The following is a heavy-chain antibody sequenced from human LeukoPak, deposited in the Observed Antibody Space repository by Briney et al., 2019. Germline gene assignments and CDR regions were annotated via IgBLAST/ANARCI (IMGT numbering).Heavy chain of an antibody. CDR2: IIPIFGTA. CDR1: GGTFSSHA. Sequence: ASVKVSCKASGGTFSSHAISWVRQAPGQGLEWMGRIIPIFGTANYAQKFQGRVTITSDESTSTAYLELSSLRSEDPAVYYCARASGWVHSGSSTGGFDYWGQGTLVTVSS. V-gene: IGHV1-69*15. J-gene: IGHJ4*02. CDR3: ARASGWVHSGSSTGGFDY. D-gene: IGHD1-26*01.